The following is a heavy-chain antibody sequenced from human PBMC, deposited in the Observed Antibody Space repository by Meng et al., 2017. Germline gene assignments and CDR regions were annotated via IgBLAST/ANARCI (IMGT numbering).Heavy chain of an antibody. Sequence: VHLVRSGAVVKKRGASVNVSCKASGYTLTSYDITWVRQATGQGLEWMGWMNPNSGNTGYAQKFQGRVTMTRNTSISTAYMELSSLRSEDTAVYYCARGPNRWTGFDYWGQGTLVTVSS. D-gene: IGHD3/OR15-3a*01. CDR3: ARGPNRWTGFDY. CDR2: MNPNSGNT. J-gene: IGHJ4*02. V-gene: IGHV1-8*01. CDR1: GYTLTSYD.